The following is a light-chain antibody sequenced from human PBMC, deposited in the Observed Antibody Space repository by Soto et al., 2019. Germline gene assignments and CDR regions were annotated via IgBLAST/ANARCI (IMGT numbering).Light chain of an antibody. V-gene: IGKV1-39*01. J-gene: IGKJ1*01. Sequence: DMQMTQSPSSLSASVGDNVTITWLASQSIGIFLNWYQQKPGKAPQLLIYTASSLPSGVPSRFSASGSGTDFTLTIRSLQPEDFATYYCQQTYSTPRTFGQGTKVDIK. CDR3: QQTYSTPRT. CDR2: TAS. CDR1: QSIGIF.